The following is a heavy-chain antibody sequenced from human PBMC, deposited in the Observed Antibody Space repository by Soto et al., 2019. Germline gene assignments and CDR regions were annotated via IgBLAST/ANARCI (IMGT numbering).Heavy chain of an antibody. D-gene: IGHD1-26*01. CDR3: ARDVGGTPPFVDY. J-gene: IGHJ4*02. CDR2: ISGRSTTL. CDR1: GFSFRNYA. V-gene: IGHV3-48*02. Sequence: EVRLVESGGGLVQPGGSLRLSCAASGFSFRNYAMNWVRQAPGRGLEWVSYISGRSTTLYYADSVKGRFTISRDNAKNSLYLQMNSLRDEDTAVYYCARDVGGTPPFVDYWGQGTLVTVSS.